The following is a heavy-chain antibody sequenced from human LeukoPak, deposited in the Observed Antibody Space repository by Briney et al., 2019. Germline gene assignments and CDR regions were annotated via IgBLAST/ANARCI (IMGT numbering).Heavy chain of an antibody. V-gene: IGHV3-66*04. J-gene: IGHJ4*02. CDR2: IHSGGST. Sequence: GGSLRLSYAASGFTVGSDYMSWVRQAPGKGLEWVSIIHSGGSTYYTDSVKGRFTISRDNSKNTLNLQMNSLRAEDTAVYYCARRQHCTSTSCLDYWGQGTLVTVSS. CDR3: ARRQHCTSTSCLDY. D-gene: IGHD2-2*01. CDR1: GFTVGSDY.